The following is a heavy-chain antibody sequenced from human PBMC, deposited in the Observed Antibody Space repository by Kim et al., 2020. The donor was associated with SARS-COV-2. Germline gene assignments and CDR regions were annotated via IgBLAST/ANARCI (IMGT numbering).Heavy chain of an antibody. CDR3: ARDLSCFGYCSSTSPLGAFDI. CDR2: ISSSGSTI. J-gene: IGHJ3*02. V-gene: IGHV3-48*03. D-gene: IGHD2-2*01. CDR1: GFTFSSYE. Sequence: GGSLRLSCAASGFTFSSYEMNWVRQAPGKGLEWVSYISSSGSTIYYADSVKGRFTISRDNAKNSLYLQMNSLRAEDTAVYYCARDLSCFGYCSSTSPLGAFDIWGQGTMVTVSS.